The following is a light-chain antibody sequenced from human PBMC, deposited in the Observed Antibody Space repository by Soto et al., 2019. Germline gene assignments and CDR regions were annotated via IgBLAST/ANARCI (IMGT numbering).Light chain of an antibody. Sequence: EIVLTQSPATLSLSPGERATLSCRASQSVSSYLAWYQQKPGQAPRLLIYDASNRATGIPARFSGSGSGTDFTLTISSLEPEDFAVYYCQQRSTLFTFGPGPKVDIK. CDR2: DAS. V-gene: IGKV3-11*01. CDR1: QSVSSY. CDR3: QQRSTLFT. J-gene: IGKJ3*01.